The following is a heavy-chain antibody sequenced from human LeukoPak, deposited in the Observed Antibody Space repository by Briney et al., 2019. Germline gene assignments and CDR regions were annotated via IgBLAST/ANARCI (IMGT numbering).Heavy chain of an antibody. D-gene: IGHD3-10*01. CDR2: IYYSGST. Sequence: SETLSLTCTVSGGSISSYYWSWIRQPPGKGLEWIGYIYYSGSTNYNPSLKSRVTISVDTSKNQFSLKLSSVTAADTAVYYCASSLWLGDGDWFDPWGQGTLVTVSS. V-gene: IGHV4-59*01. CDR1: GGSISSYY. CDR3: ASSLWLGDGDWFDP. J-gene: IGHJ5*02.